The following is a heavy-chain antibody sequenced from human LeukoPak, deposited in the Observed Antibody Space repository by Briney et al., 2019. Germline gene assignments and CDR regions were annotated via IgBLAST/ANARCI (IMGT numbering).Heavy chain of an antibody. V-gene: IGHV1-69*04. Sequence: SVKVSCKASGGTFSSYTISWVRQAPGQGLEWMGRIIPILGIANYAQKFQGRVTITADKSTSTAYMEPSSLRSEDTAVYYCARDDFWSGYYNYYYYYMDVWGKGTTVTVSS. J-gene: IGHJ6*03. CDR1: GGTFSSYT. CDR2: IIPILGIA. D-gene: IGHD3-3*01. CDR3: ARDDFWSGYYNYYYYYMDV.